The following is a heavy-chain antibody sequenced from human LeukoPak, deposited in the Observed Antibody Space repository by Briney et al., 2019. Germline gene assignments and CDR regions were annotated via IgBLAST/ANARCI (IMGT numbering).Heavy chain of an antibody. CDR2: IYYSGST. D-gene: IGHD2-15*01. Sequence: SETLSLTCTVSGGSISSSSYYWGWIRQPPGKGLEWIGSIYYSGSTYYNPSPKSRVTISVDTSKNQFSLKLSSVTAADTAVYYCARDPRYCSGGSCYPGWFDPWGQGTLVTVSS. CDR1: GGSISSSSYY. J-gene: IGHJ5*02. V-gene: IGHV4-39*07. CDR3: ARDPRYCSGGSCYPGWFDP.